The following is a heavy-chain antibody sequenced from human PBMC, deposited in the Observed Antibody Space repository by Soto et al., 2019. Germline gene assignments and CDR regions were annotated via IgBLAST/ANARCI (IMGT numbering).Heavy chain of an antibody. Sequence: SETLSLTCTVSSGSISSYYWGWIRRPPGMGLEWIGCIYYSGGTNYNPSLKSRVTMSVDTSKNQFSLNLSSVTAADTAVYYCARYLSFGGTTNRLFDYWGQGTLVTVSS. D-gene: IGHD1-1*01. V-gene: IGHV4-59*01. CDR2: IYYSGGT. J-gene: IGHJ4*02. CDR1: SGSISSYY. CDR3: ARYLSFGGTTNRLFDY.